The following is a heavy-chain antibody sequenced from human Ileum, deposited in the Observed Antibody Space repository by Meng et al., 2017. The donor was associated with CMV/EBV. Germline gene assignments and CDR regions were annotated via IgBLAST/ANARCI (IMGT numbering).Heavy chain of an antibody. J-gene: IGHJ4*02. Sequence: SLKISCAASGFTFDDYAMHWVRQAPGKGLEWVSGISWNSGSIGYADSVKGRFTISRDNAKNSLCLQMNSLRAEDTALYYCAKGGWGAWYYFDYWGQGTLVTVSS. CDR3: AKGGWGAWYYFDY. CDR1: GFTFDDYA. D-gene: IGHD3-16*01. CDR2: ISWNSGSI. V-gene: IGHV3-9*01.